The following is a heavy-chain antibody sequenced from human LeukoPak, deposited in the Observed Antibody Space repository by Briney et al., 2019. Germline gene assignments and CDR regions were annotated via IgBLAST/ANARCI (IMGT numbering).Heavy chain of an antibody. CDR2: IGGSGDKT. CDR1: GFTFNRNA. Sequence: GSLRLSCAASGFTFNRNAISWVRQAPGKGLEWVSTIGGSGDKTFYADSVKGRFTISRDNSKNMVHLQMNSLTGEDTALYYCVRRGDASSGWGDHDFWGQGALVTVSS. J-gene: IGHJ4*02. V-gene: IGHV3-23*01. CDR3: VRRGDASSGWGDHDF. D-gene: IGHD6-19*01.